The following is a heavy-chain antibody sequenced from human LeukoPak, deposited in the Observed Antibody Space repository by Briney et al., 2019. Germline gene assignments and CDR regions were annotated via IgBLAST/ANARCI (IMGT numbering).Heavy chain of an antibody. CDR3: ARSVDPDLWDDAFDI. D-gene: IGHD1-26*01. V-gene: IGHV3-7*01. Sequence: GGSLRLSCAASGFTFSSYWMSWVRQAPGKGLEWVANIKQDGSEKYYVDSVKGRFTISRDNAKNSLYLQMNSLRAEDTAVYYCARSVDPDLWDDAFDIWGQGTMVTVSS. CDR2: IKQDGSEK. J-gene: IGHJ3*02. CDR1: GFTFSSYW.